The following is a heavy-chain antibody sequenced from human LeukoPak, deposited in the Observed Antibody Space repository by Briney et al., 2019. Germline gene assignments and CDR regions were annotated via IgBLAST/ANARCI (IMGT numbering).Heavy chain of an antibody. V-gene: IGHV3-30*18. D-gene: IGHD3-22*01. CDR2: ISYDGSNK. CDR1: GFTFSSYG. Sequence: PGGSLRLSCAASGFTFSSYGMHWVRQAPGKGLEWVAVISYDGSNKYYADSVKGRFTISRDNSKNTLYLQMNSLRAEDTAVYYCAKNFDSSGYYGAYNWFDPWGQGTLVTVSS. J-gene: IGHJ5*02. CDR3: AKNFDSSGYYGAYNWFDP.